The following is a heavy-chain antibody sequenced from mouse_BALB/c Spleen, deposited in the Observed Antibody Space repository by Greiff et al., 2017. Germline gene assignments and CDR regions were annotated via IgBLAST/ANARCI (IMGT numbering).Heavy chain of an antibody. J-gene: IGHJ2*01. CDR3: ASYYGSSFDY. CDR2: IDPANGNT. V-gene: IGHV14-3*02. D-gene: IGHD1-1*01. Sequence: EVQLQQSGAELVKPGASVKLSCTASGFNIKDTYMHWVKQRPEQGLEWIGRIDPANGNTKYDPKFQGKATITADTSSNTAYLQLSSLTSEDTAVYYCASYYGSSFDYWGQGTTLTVSS. CDR1: GFNIKDTY.